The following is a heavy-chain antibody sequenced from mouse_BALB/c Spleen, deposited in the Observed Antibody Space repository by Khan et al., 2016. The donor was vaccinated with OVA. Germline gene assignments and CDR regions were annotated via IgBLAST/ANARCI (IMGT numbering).Heavy chain of an antibody. J-gene: IGHJ3*01. CDR1: GYTFTDYA. CDR2: ISTYYGDA. V-gene: IGHV1S137*01. Sequence: QVQLQQSGAELVRPGVSVKISCKGSGYTFTDYAMHWVKQSHAKSLEWIGVISTYYGDADYNQKFKGKATMTVDKSSSTAYMELARLKSEDSAIYYWARGSGNSRFAYWGQGTLVTVSA. CDR3: ARGSGNSRFAY. D-gene: IGHD1-3*01.